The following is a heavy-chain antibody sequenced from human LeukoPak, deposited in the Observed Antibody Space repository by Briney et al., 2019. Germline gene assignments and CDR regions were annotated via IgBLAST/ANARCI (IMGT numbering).Heavy chain of an antibody. CDR2: IYHSGST. CDR3: ARLMIRLGELSHADY. D-gene: IGHD3-16*02. Sequence: SETLSLTCTVSGGSISSYYWSWIRQPPGKGLEWIGYIYHSGSTNYNPSLKSRVAISVDTSKNQFSLKLSSVTAADTAVYYCARLMIRLGELSHADYWGQGTLVTVSS. V-gene: IGHV4-59*08. CDR1: GGSISSYY. J-gene: IGHJ4*02.